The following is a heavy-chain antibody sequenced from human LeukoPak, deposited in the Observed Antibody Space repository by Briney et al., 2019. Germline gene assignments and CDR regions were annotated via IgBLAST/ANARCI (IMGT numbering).Heavy chain of an antibody. CDR3: AREALDPYYDILTGYYFLDY. J-gene: IGHJ4*02. Sequence: ASVKVSCKASGYTFTSYAMHWVRQAPGQRLEWMGWINAGNGNTKYSQKFQGRVTITRDTSASTAYMELSSLRSEDTAVCYCAREALDPYYDILTGYYFLDYWGQGTLVTVSS. CDR1: GYTFTSYA. CDR2: INAGNGNT. D-gene: IGHD3-9*01. V-gene: IGHV1-3*01.